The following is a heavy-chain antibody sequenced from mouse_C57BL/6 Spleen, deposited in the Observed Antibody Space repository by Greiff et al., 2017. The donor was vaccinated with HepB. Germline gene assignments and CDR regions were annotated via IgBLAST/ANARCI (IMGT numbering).Heavy chain of an antibody. Sequence: VQLQQPGAELVRPGTSVKLSCKASGYTFTSYWMHWVKQRPGQGLEWIGVIDPSDSYTNYNQKFKGKATLTVDTSSSTAYMQLSSLTSEDSAVYYCAREGKLGPYFDYWGQGTTLTVSS. CDR3: AREGKLGPYFDY. CDR2: IDPSDSYT. V-gene: IGHV1-59*01. J-gene: IGHJ2*01. CDR1: GYTFTSYW. D-gene: IGHD4-1*01.